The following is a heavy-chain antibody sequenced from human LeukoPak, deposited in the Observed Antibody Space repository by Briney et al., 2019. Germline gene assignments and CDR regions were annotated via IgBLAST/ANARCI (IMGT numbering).Heavy chain of an antibody. J-gene: IGHJ4*02. Sequence: PSETLSLTCAVSGYSISSGYYWCCIRPPPERVLWWGGINYHGGSTYYNPSLKSPVTISVDTSNNQFSLKLTSVTAADTAVYYCARAPGQCLARGLDYWGQGTLVTVSS. CDR3: ARAPGQCLARGLDY. V-gene: IGHV4-38-2*01. CDR2: NYHGGST. CDR1: GYSISSGYY. D-gene: IGHD6-19*01.